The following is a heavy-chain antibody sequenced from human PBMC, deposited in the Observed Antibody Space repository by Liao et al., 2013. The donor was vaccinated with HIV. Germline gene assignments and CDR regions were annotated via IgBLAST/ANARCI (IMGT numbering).Heavy chain of an antibody. CDR1: GGSISSYY. Sequence: QVQLQESGPGLVKPSETLSLTCTVSGGSISSYYWSWIRQPAGKGLEWIGRIYTSGSTNYNPSLKSRVTMSVDTSKNQFSLRLSSVTAADTAVFYCARLVPAVTDYYYYYMDVWGKGTTVTVSS. CDR2: IYTSGST. D-gene: IGHD2-15*01. J-gene: IGHJ6*03. CDR3: ARLVPAVTDYYYYYMDV. V-gene: IGHV4-4*07.